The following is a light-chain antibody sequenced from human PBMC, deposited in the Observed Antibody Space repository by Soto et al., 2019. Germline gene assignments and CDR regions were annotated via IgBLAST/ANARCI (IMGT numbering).Light chain of an antibody. J-gene: IGLJ1*01. Sequence: QSVLTQPPSASGSPGQSVTISCTGTSSDIGGYTYVSWYPHHPGKAPKLMIYEVSKRPSGVPDRFSGSKSGNTASLTVSGLQAEDEADYYCTSFAGSNSYVFGTGTKLTVL. CDR2: EVS. CDR1: SSDIGGYTY. CDR3: TSFAGSNSYV. V-gene: IGLV2-8*01.